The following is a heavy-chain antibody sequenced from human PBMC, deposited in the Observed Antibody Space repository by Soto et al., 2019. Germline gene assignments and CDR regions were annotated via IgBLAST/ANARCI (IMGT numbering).Heavy chain of an antibody. J-gene: IGHJ4*02. CDR3: TRGLFSGSSYSGSWYYFDS. CDR2: IYYSGST. Sequence: SETLSLTCTVSAGSTSSSSYYWGWIRQPPGKGLEWIGSIYYSGSTYYNPSLKNQVTISTMSNNKFSLELSSVTAADTAVYYCTRGLFSGSSYSGSWYYFDSWGQGTMVTVSS. D-gene: IGHD1-26*01. CDR1: AGSTSSSSYY. V-gene: IGHV4-39*07.